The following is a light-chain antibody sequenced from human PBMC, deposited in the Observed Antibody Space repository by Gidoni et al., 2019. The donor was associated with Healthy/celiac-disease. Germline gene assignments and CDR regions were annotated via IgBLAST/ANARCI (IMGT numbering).Light chain of an antibody. CDR2: DSS. Sequence: IQMTQSPSSLSASVGDRVTIPCRASQSISSYLNWYQQKPGKAPKLLIYDSSSLQSGVPSRFSGSGSGTDFTLTISSLQPEDFATYYCQQSYSTLYSFGQGTKLEIK. J-gene: IGKJ2*03. CDR3: QQSYSTLYS. V-gene: IGKV1-39*01. CDR1: QSISSY.